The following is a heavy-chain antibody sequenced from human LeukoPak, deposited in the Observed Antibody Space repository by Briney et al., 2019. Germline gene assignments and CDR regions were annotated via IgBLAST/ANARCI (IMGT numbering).Heavy chain of an antibody. V-gene: IGHV1-46*01. CDR2: INPSGGSA. CDR1: GYTFTSYY. J-gene: IGHJ4*02. CDR3: ARDVASSGYYWD. D-gene: IGHD3-22*01. Sequence: ASVKVSCKASGYTFTSYYMHWVRQAPGQGLEWMGIINPSGGSASYAQKFQGRVTMTRDTSTSTVYMEVSSLRSEDTAVYYCARDVASSGYYWDWGQGALVTVSS.